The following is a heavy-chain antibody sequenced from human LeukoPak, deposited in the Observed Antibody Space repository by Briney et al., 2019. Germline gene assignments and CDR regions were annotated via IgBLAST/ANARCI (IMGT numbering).Heavy chain of an antibody. CDR2: ISSSSSYT. V-gene: IGHV3-11*06. Sequence: GGSLRLSCAASGFTFSDYYMSWIRQAPGKGLEWVSYISSSSSYTNYADSVKGRFTISRDNAKNPLYLQMNSLRAEDTAVYYCARDRDHDYPDYWGQGTLVTVSS. D-gene: IGHD3-16*01. CDR3: ARDRDHDYPDY. CDR1: GFTFSDYY. J-gene: IGHJ4*02.